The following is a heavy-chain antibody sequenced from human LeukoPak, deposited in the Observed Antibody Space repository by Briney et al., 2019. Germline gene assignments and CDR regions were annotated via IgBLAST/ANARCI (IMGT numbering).Heavy chain of an antibody. CDR2: IYSGGST. CDR1: GFTVSSNY. V-gene: IGHV3-53*01. D-gene: IGHD3-22*01. CDR3: AKDYYDSSGYSAVDY. Sequence: PGGSLRLSCAASGFTVSSNYMSWVRQAPGKGLEWVSVIYSGGSTYYADSVKGRFTISRDNSKNTLYLQMNSLRAEDTAVYYCAKDYYDSSGYSAVDYWGQGTLVTVSS. J-gene: IGHJ4*02.